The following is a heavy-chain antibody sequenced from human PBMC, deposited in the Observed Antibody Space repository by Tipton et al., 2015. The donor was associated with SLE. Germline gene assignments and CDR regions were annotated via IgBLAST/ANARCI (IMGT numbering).Heavy chain of an antibody. CDR2: IFHTGSA. V-gene: IGHV4-30-2*01. Sequence: TLSLTCVVSGASISTEGYSWSWIRQPPGKGLEWIGYIFHTGSAYYNPSLRSRLTISLDRSKNQFSLGLGSVTAADTAVYFCARDFLGYSAAWYVWGQGTLVTVSS. D-gene: IGHD1-26*01. CDR1: GASISTEGYS. J-gene: IGHJ4*02. CDR3: ARDFLGYSAAWYV.